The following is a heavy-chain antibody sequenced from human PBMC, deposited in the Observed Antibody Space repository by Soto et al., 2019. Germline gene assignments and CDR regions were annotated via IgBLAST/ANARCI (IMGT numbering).Heavy chain of an antibody. CDR3: AKEGGSMQPFDY. V-gene: IGHV3-23*01. Sequence: GGSLRLSCATYGFTFSNYGMGWVRQAPGKGLEWVSALSASGANTYYADSGRGRFTISRDNSKNTLYLQMNSLRAEDTAVYYCAKEGGSMQPFDYWGQGTLVTVSS. D-gene: IGHD5-12*01. J-gene: IGHJ4*02. CDR1: GFTFSNYG. CDR2: LSASGANT.